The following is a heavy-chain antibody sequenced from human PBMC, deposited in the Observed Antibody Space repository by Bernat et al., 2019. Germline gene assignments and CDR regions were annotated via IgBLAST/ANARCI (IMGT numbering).Heavy chain of an antibody. D-gene: IGHD2-15*01. V-gene: IGHV1-69*04. CDR2: IIPILGIA. CDR3: ARVQENCSGGSCYSVSYYYYMDV. CDR1: GGTFSSYA. J-gene: IGHJ6*03. Sequence: QVQLVQSGAEVKKPGSSVKVSCKASGGTFSSYAISWVRQAPGQGLEWMGRIIPILGIANYAQKFQGRVTITADKSTSTAYMELSSLRSEDTAVYYCARVQENCSGGSCYSVSYYYYMDVWGKGTTVTVSS.